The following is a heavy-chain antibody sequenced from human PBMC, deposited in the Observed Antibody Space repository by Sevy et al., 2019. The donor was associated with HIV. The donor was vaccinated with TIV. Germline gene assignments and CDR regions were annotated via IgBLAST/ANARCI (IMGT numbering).Heavy chain of an antibody. D-gene: IGHD3-10*01. CDR2: IYWDDDT. CDR3: AHRRMVRGVITAPFDY. J-gene: IGHJ4*02. V-gene: IGHV2-5*02. Sequence: SGPTLVNPTQTLTLTCTFSGFSLSTSGVGVGWIRQPPGKALEWLALIYWDDDTRYSPSLKSRLNITKDTSTNQVVLTMTNMDPVDTATYFCAHRRMVRGVITAPFDYWGQGTLVTVS. CDR1: GFSLSTSGVG.